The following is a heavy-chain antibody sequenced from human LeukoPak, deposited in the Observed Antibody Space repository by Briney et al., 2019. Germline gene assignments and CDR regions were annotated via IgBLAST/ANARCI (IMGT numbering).Heavy chain of an antibody. CDR1: GASISSNY. Sequence: PSETLSLTCTVSGASISSNYWSWIRQPPGKGLEWIGYIYYSGSASSHPSLKSRVTISVDTSKNQFSLKLSSVTAADTAVYYCAKETVVVVAATPDAFDIWGQGTMVTVSS. J-gene: IGHJ3*02. D-gene: IGHD2-15*01. CDR2: IYYSGSA. V-gene: IGHV4-59*12. CDR3: AKETVVVVAATPDAFDI.